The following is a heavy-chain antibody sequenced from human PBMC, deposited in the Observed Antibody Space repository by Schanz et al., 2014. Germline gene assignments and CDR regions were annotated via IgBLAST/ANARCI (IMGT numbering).Heavy chain of an antibody. CDR1: GFTFTNYA. V-gene: IGHV3-23*04. D-gene: IGHD3-3*01. CDR3: VRDSFFAFDY. J-gene: IGHJ4*02. Sequence: EVQLVESGGGLVQPGGSLRLSCAASGFTFTNYAMSWVRQAPGKGLEWVSSISGDHRNTFYADSVKGRFTMSRDNAKNSVFLQMNSLRAEDTAVYYCVRDSFFAFDYWGQGTLVTVSS. CDR2: ISGDHRNT.